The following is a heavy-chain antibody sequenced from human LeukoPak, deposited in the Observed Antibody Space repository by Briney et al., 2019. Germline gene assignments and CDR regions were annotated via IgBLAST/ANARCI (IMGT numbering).Heavy chain of an antibody. D-gene: IGHD3-10*01. CDR2: IYSGGST. V-gene: IGHV3-66*01. Sequence: PGGSLRLSCAASGFTVSSNYMSWVRQAPGKGLEWVSFIYSGGSTYYADSVKGRFTISRDNSKNTLYLQMNSLRAEDTAIYYCARGGLWFGDYNWFDPWGQGTLVTVSS. CDR3: ARGGLWFGDYNWFDP. CDR1: GFTVSSNY. J-gene: IGHJ5*02.